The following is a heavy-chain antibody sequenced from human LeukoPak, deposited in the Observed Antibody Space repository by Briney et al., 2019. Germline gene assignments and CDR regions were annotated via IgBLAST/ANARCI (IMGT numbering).Heavy chain of an antibody. J-gene: IGHJ6*02. V-gene: IGHV3-7*01. CDR2: IKQDGSEK. D-gene: IGHD1-7*01. CDR3: ARDVLLITGTFYYYYYGMDV. Sequence: GGSLRLSCAASGFTFSSYWMSWVRQAPGKGLEWVANIKQDGSEKYYADSVKGRFTISRDNAKNSLYLQMNSLRAEDTAVYYCARDVLLITGTFYYYYYGMDVWGQGTTVTVSS. CDR1: GFTFSSYW.